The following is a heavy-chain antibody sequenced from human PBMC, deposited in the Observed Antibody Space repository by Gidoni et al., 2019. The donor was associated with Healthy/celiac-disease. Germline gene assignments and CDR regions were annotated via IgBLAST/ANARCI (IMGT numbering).Heavy chain of an antibody. CDR2: ISWNSVSI. V-gene: IGHV3-9*01. CDR3: AKGLRGSYENLNFDY. Sequence: EVQLVASGAGLVQPGRSVRPSCAASGFQVDDYAMPWVRQALGKGLEWVSCISWNSVSICYADSLRRRFTISRDNAKNSLYLQMHSLSAETTALYYCAKGLRGSYENLNFDYWGQGTLVTVSS. CDR1: GFQVDDYA. J-gene: IGHJ4*02. D-gene: IGHD1-26*01.